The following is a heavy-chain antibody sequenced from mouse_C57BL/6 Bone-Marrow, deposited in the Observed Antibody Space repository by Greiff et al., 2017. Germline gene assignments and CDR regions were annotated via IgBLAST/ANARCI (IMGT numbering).Heavy chain of an antibody. CDR1: GFSLTSYG. CDR2: IWGDGST. CDR3: AKRAMDY. Sequence: VMLVESGPGLVAPSQSLSITCTVSGFSLTSYGVSWVRQPPGKGLEWLGVIWGDGSTNYHSAPISGMSISKDNSKSQVFLNMNSLQTDDTATYYCAKRAMDYWGQGTSVTVSS. V-gene: IGHV2-3*01. J-gene: IGHJ4*01.